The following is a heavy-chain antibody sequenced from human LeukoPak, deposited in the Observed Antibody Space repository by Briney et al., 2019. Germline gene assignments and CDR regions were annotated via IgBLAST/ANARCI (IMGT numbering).Heavy chain of an antibody. CDR1: GFTFSSYG. D-gene: IGHD6-19*01. Sequence: GGSLRLSCAASGFTFSSYGMHWVRQAPGKGLGWVAVISYDGSNKYYADSVKGRFTISRDNSKNTLYLQINSLRAEDTAVYYCAKLPGIAVAGTDYWGQGTLVTVSS. CDR2: ISYDGSNK. J-gene: IGHJ4*02. CDR3: AKLPGIAVAGTDY. V-gene: IGHV3-30*18.